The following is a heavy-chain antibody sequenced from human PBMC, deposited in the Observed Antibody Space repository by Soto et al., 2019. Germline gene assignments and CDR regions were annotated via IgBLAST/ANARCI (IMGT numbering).Heavy chain of an antibody. V-gene: IGHV1-2*02. J-gene: IGHJ4*02. CDR2: IGPYSGAT. D-gene: IGHD5-12*01. CDR3: GRGRSGQIVVFH. Sequence: XSVKVSCKDSGSTFTCHYIHLVRQAPEQGPECMGEIGPYSGATSYSQKFQGRVTMTRDMSITTVYMELNNLSPDDTAVYYCGRGRSGQIVVFHWGQGTPVTVSS. CDR1: GSTFTCHY.